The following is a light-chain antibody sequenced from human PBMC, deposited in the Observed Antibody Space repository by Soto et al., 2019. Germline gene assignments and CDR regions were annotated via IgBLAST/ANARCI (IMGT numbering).Light chain of an antibody. Sequence: ELVLTQSPGTLSLSPGEKATLSCRASQSIASSYFGWYQQKPGQSPRLLIYGASSRATGIPDRFSGSGSGTDFTLTITRLEPEDFAVYYCQHYGTSPYTFGPGTEWRSN. J-gene: IGKJ3*01. CDR1: QSIASSY. CDR3: QHYGTSPYT. CDR2: GAS. V-gene: IGKV3-20*01.